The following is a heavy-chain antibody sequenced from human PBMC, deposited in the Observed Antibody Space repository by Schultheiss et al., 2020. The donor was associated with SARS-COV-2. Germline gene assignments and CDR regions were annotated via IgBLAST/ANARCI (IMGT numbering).Heavy chain of an antibody. J-gene: IGHJ6*02. CDR3: AKTMGVVTPDYYYYGMDV. D-gene: IGHD4-23*01. CDR2: ISSNGGST. Sequence: GGSLRLSCAASGFTFSSYSMNWVRQAPGKGLEYVSAISSNGGSTYYADSVKGRFTISRDNAKNSLYLQMNSLRAEDTAVYYCAKTMGVVTPDYYYYGMDVWGQGTTVTVSS. V-gene: IGHV3-21*04. CDR1: GFTFSSYS.